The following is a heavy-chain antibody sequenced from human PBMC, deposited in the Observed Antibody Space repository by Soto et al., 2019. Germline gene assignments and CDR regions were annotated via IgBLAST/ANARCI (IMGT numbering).Heavy chain of an antibody. CDR1: GGSISSYY. V-gene: IGHV4-59*01. D-gene: IGHD1-7*01. Sequence: SETLSLTCTVSGGSISSYYWSWIRQPPGKGLEWIGYIYYSGSTNYNPSLKSRVTISVDTSKNQFSLKLSSVTAADTAVYYCARTTLELPFYYYMDVWGKGTTVTVSS. CDR3: ARTTLELPFYYYMDV. CDR2: IYYSGST. J-gene: IGHJ6*03.